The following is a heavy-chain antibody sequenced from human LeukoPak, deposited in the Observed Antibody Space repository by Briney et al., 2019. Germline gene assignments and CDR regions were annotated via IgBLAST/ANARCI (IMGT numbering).Heavy chain of an antibody. CDR2: LIPIFGTA. D-gene: IGHD4-17*01. CDR3: AKSIDYGDPFDP. CDR1: GGTFISYA. J-gene: IGHJ5*02. Sequence: ASVKVSSMASGGTFISYATSWVRQAPGQGLEWMGGLIPIFGTANYAQKFQGRVTITADKSTSTAYMELSSLRSDDTAVYYCAKSIDYGDPFDPWGQGTLVTVSS. V-gene: IGHV1-69*06.